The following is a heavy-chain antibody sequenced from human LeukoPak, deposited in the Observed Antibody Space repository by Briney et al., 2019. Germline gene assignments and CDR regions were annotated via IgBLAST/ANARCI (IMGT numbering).Heavy chain of an antibody. CDR3: ARVSPVSYYDILTGYYSGGYFDY. J-gene: IGHJ4*02. D-gene: IGHD3-9*01. Sequence: PGGSLRLSCAASGFTFSSNYMSWVRQAPGKGLEWVSVIYSGGSTYYADSVKGRFTISRDNSKNTLYLQMNSLRAEDTAVYYCARVSPVSYYDILTGYYSGGYFDYWGQGTLVTVSS. V-gene: IGHV3-53*01. CDR1: GFTFSSNY. CDR2: IYSGGST.